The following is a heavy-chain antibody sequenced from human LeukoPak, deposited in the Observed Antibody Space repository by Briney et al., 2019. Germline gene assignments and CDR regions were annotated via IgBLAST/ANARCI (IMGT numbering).Heavy chain of an antibody. CDR3: ARDRTTVTTFDY. D-gene: IGHD4-17*01. V-gene: IGHV3-21*01. CDR2: ISSSSSYI. J-gene: IGHJ4*02. CDR1: RFTFSTYT. Sequence: GGSLRLSCAASRFTFSTYTMNWVRQAPGKGLEWVSSISSSSSYIYYADSVKGRFTISRDNAKNSLYLQMNTLRAEDMAVYYCARDRTTVTTFDYWGQGTLVTVSS.